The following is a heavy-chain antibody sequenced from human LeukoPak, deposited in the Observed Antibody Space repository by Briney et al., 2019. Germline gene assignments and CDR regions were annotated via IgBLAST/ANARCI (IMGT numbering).Heavy chain of an antibody. CDR1: GYTFTGYY. J-gene: IGHJ5*02. Sequence: ASVKVSRKASGYTFTGYYMHWVRQAPGQGLEWMGWINPNSGGTNYAQKFQGRVTMTRDTSISTAYMELSRLRSDDTAVYYCARDYCSSTSCYTGGRWFDPWGQGTLVTVSS. V-gene: IGHV1-2*02. CDR2: INPNSGGT. D-gene: IGHD2-2*02. CDR3: ARDYCSSTSCYTGGRWFDP.